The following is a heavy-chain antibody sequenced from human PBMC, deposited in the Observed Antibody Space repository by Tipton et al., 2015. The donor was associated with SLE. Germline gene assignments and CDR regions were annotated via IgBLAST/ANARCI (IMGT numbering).Heavy chain of an antibody. CDR1: GFTVSSNY. D-gene: IGHD3-9*01. CDR2: IYSGGST. CDR3: ARRAGDILTGYPFDY. V-gene: IGHV3-53*04. J-gene: IGHJ4*02. Sequence: QLVQSGGGLVQPGGSLRLSCAASGFTVSSNYMSWVRQAPGKGLEWVSVIYSGGSTYYADSVKGRFTISRDNSKNTLYLQMNSLRAEDTAVYYCARRAGDILTGYPFDYWGQGTLVTVSS.